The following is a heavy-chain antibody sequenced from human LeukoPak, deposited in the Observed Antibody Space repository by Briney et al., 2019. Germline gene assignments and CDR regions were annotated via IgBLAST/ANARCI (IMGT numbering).Heavy chain of an antibody. J-gene: IGHJ4*02. CDR3: ARLVGVSPLDY. D-gene: IGHD3-16*01. Sequence: GGSLRLSCVVSGFTFRSYAMYWVREARGKGLEWVSEISGSPDNTYYADSVKGRFATSRDDSTNTLYLQMNSLRAEDTAVYYCARLVGVSPLDYWGQGTPVTVSS. V-gene: IGHV3-23*01. CDR1: GFTFRSYA. CDR2: ISGSPDNT.